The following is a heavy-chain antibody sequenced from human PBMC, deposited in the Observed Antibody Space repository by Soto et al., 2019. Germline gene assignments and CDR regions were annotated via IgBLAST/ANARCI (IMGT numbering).Heavy chain of an antibody. CDR2: ISSSSNYK. Sequence: PGGSMRLSCAASGFTFSDYYMSWIRQAPGKGLEWISYISSSSNYKNHADSVKGRFTISRDNAKNSLYLQMNSLRAEDTAVYYCARAKGYYDPTGSDYWGQGPLITVYS. J-gene: IGHJ4*02. V-gene: IGHV3-11*06. CDR3: ARAKGYYDPTGSDY. D-gene: IGHD3-22*01. CDR1: GFTFSDYY.